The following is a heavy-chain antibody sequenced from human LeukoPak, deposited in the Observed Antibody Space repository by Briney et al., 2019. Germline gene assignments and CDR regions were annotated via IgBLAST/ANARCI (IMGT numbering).Heavy chain of an antibody. CDR3: AKDITRHPVKGYFDY. CDR2: ISWNSGSI. D-gene: IGHD4-11*01. CDR1: GFTFDDYA. Sequence: PGGSLRLSCAASGFTFDDYAMHWVRQAPGKGLEWVSGISWNSGSIGYADSVKGRFTISRDNAKNSLYLQMNSLRAEDTALYYCAKDITRHPVKGYFDYWGQGTLVTVSS. V-gene: IGHV3-9*01. J-gene: IGHJ4*02.